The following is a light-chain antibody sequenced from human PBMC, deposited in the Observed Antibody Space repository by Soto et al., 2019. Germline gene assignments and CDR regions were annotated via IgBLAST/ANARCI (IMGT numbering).Light chain of an antibody. CDR2: WAS. CDR1: QSVLYSSNNKDY. V-gene: IGKV4-1*01. J-gene: IGKJ1*01. CDR3: QQYYSTPPT. Sequence: DIVMTQSPDSLAVSLGERATINCKSSQSVLYSSNNKDYVAWYQQKPGQPPNLLIYWASTRESGVPDRFSGSGSGTDFTLTISSLQAEDVAVYYCQQYYSTPPTFGQGTKVEIK.